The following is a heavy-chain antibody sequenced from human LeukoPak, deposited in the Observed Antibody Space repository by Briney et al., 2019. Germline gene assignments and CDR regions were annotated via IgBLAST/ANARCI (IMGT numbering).Heavy chain of an antibody. CDR3: ARDSSSFPNYFDF. D-gene: IGHD3-3*02. CDR2: LYSSGIT. J-gene: IGHJ4*02. V-gene: IGHV3-53*01. Sequence: PGGSLRLSCAASGFTVSNTYMSWVRQAPGQGLEWVSLLYSSGITFYAESVQGRFTISRDNSKNTLYLQMNSLRAEDTAIYYCARDSSSFPNYFDFWGQGTLVTVSS. CDR1: GFTVSNTY.